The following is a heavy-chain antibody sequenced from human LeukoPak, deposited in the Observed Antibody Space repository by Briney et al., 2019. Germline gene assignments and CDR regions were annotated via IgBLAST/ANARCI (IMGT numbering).Heavy chain of an antibody. Sequence: GGSLRLSCAASGFTFSSYAMSWVRQAPGKGLEWVSAISGSGGSTYYADSVKGRITISRDNSKNTLYLQMNSLRAEDTAVYYCAKANSGSYYRTFDYWGQGTLVTVSS. CDR1: GFTFSSYA. CDR3: AKANSGSYYRTFDY. V-gene: IGHV3-23*01. CDR2: ISGSGGST. J-gene: IGHJ4*02. D-gene: IGHD1-26*01.